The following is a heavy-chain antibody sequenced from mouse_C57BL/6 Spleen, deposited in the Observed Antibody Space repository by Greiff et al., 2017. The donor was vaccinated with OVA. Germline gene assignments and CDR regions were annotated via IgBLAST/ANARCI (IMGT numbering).Heavy chain of an antibody. D-gene: IGHD1-1*01. CDR1: GYTFTSYW. CDR3: ARGRGIYAMDY. Sequence: VQLQQSGAELVKPGASVKMSCKASGYTFTSYWITWVKQRPGQGLEWIGDIYPGSGSTNYNEKFKSKATLTVDTSSSTAYMQLSSLTSEDSAVYYCARGRGIYAMDYWGQGTSVTVSS. J-gene: IGHJ4*01. V-gene: IGHV1-55*01. CDR2: IYPGSGST.